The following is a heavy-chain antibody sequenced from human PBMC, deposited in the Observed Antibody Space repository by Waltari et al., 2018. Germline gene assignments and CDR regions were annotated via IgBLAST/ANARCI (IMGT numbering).Heavy chain of an antibody. CDR1: GFTFSTFG. V-gene: IGHV3-33*08. D-gene: IGHD3-22*01. Sequence: QVQLVESGGGVVQPGKSLSLSCAASGFTFSTFGMHWVRQAPGKGLEWVAVIWHDGTTKYYADSVKGRFTISRDNSKTTLYLEMSSLRAEDTAVYFCARGTSYYDGSGYLTSWGQGALVTVSS. J-gene: IGHJ5*02. CDR2: IWHDGTTK. CDR3: ARGTSYYDGSGYLTS.